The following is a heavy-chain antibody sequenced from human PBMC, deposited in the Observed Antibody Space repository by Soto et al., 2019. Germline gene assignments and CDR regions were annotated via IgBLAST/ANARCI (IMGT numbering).Heavy chain of an antibody. CDR3: ARESHDILTGPPWVWYFDL. V-gene: IGHV4-34*01. Sequence: QXQLQQWGAGPLRPLETLSLTCGVSGGSFSGYYWAWIRQSXXKGLEWIGEINDRGSINYNPSLKSRVSISVDTSKNHYSLNLRSVTAADTAVYYCARESHDILTGPPWVWYFDLWGRGTLVTVSS. D-gene: IGHD3-9*01. CDR1: GGSFSGYY. J-gene: IGHJ2*01. CDR2: INDRGSI.